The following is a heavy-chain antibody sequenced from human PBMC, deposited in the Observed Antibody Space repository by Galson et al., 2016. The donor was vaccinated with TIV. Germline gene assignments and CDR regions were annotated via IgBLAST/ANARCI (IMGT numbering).Heavy chain of an antibody. Sequence: ETLSLTCTVSGDSISRHDWTWIRQPPGKGLEWIGCISYSGGTNYNPSLKGRVSISLDTSENNFSLKLSSVTAADTAVYYCVRYFEVVLGGFHWFDPWGQGTLVTVSS. J-gene: IGHJ5*02. V-gene: IGHV4-59*11. CDR1: GDSISRHD. D-gene: IGHD3-3*01. CDR3: VRYFEVVLGGFHWFDP. CDR2: ISYSGGT.